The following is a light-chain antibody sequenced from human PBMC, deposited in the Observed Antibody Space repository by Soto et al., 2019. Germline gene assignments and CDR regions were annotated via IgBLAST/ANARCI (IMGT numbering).Light chain of an antibody. Sequence: DIQMTQSPSSLSVSVGDRVTITCRASQNIAGYLNWYQQKPGKAPELLIYGSSTLQSGVPSSFSGSGSGTDFTLTISSLQPEDFATYYCQQTYITPYTFGQGTNLEI. V-gene: IGKV1-39*01. CDR2: GSS. CDR3: QQTYITPYT. J-gene: IGKJ2*01. CDR1: QNIAGY.